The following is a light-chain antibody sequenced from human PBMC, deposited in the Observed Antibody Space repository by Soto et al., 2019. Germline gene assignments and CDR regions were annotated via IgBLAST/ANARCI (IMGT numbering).Light chain of an antibody. Sequence: SYELTQPPSVSVAPGKTARITCGGNNIGSKSVHWYQRKPGQAPVLVIYYDTDRPSGIPERFSGSNSENTATLTINRVEAGDEADYDCQVWDSGSDHYVFGTGTKVTVL. J-gene: IGLJ1*01. CDR1: NIGSKS. CDR2: YDT. V-gene: IGLV3-21*04. CDR3: QVWDSGSDHYV.